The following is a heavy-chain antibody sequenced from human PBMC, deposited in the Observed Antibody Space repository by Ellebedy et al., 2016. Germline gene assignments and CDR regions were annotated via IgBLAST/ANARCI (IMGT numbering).Heavy chain of an antibody. CDR2: ISSCSSYI. Sequence: GGSLRLSCAASGFTFSSYCMNWVRQAPGKGLEWVSSISSCSSYIYYADSVKGRFTISRDNAKNSLYLQMNSLRAEDTAVYYCARDAITMVRGVPLKPFDYWGQGTLVTVSS. J-gene: IGHJ4*02. V-gene: IGHV3-21*01. CDR3: ARDAITMVRGVPLKPFDY. CDR1: GFTFSSYC. D-gene: IGHD3-10*01.